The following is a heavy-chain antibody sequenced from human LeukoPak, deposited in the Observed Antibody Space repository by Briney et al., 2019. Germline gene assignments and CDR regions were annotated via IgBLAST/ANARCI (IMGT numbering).Heavy chain of an antibody. D-gene: IGHD1-26*01. CDR2: ISSDGSNA. Sequence: PGGSLRLSCAASGFTFSSYPIHWVRQAPGKGLEWVAVISSDGSNAYYADSVKGRFTISRDNSKNTLYLQMNSLTPEDTAMYYCARTAHFYSNGFDIWGQGTMVIVSS. CDR1: GFTFSSYP. CDR3: ARTAHFYSNGFDI. J-gene: IGHJ3*02. V-gene: IGHV3-30*04.